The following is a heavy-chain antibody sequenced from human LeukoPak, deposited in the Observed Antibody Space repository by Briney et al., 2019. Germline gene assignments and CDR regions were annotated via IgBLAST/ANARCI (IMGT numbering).Heavy chain of an antibody. D-gene: IGHD3-9*01. J-gene: IGHJ4*02. Sequence: GSLRLSCAASGFTFSTYSMNWVRQSPGKGLEWVSYIRSSSSIIHYADSVKGRFTISRDNAKSSLYLQMNSLRDEDTAVYYCARNLYDFLTGFDSWGQGTLVTVSS. V-gene: IGHV3-48*02. CDR1: GFTFSTYS. CDR2: IRSSSSII. CDR3: ARNLYDFLTGFDS.